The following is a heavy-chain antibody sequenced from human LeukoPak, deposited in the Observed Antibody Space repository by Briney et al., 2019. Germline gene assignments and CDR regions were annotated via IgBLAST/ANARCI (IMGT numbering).Heavy chain of an antibody. Sequence: GGSLRLSCAASGFTFSSYAMHWVRQAPGKGLEWVAVISYDGSNKYYADSVKGRFTISRDNSKNTLYLQMNSLRAEDTAVYYCARERGEVSYYDILTGYLSHYYYYYYMDVWGKGTTVTISS. CDR2: ISYDGSNK. CDR3: ARERGEVSYYDILTGYLSHYYYYYYMDV. D-gene: IGHD3-9*01. V-gene: IGHV3-30*04. J-gene: IGHJ6*03. CDR1: GFTFSSYA.